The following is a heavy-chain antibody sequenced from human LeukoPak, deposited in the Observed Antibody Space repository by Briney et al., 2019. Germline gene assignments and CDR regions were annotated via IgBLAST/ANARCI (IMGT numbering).Heavy chain of an antibody. Sequence: RPSETLSLTCTVSGGSISSYYWSWIRQPPGKGLEWIGYIYYSGSTNYNPSLKSRVTISVDTSKNQFSLKLSSVTAADTAVYYCARVFYDSSGYQVDYWGQGTLVTVSS. CDR2: IYYSGST. CDR1: GGSISSYY. V-gene: IGHV4-59*01. CDR3: ARVFYDSSGYQVDY. D-gene: IGHD3-22*01. J-gene: IGHJ4*02.